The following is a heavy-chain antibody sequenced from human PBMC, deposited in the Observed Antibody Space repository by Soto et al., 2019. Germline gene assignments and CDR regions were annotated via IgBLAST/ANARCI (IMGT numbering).Heavy chain of an antibody. V-gene: IGHV1-46*01. CDR2: INPSGGST. Sequence: ASVKVSCKASGYTFTSYYMHWVRQAPGQGLEWMGIINPSGGSTSYAQKFQGRVIMTRDTSTSTVYMELSSLRSEDTAVYYCARGGYYYDSSGSYYRYYYYGMDVWGQGTTVTVSS. J-gene: IGHJ6*02. D-gene: IGHD3-22*01. CDR3: ARGGYYYDSSGSYYRYYYYGMDV. CDR1: GYTFTSYY.